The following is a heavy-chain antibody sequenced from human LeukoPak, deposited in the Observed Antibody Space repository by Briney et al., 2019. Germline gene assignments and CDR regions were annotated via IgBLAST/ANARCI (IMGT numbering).Heavy chain of an antibody. CDR2: IRYDGSNK. CDR3: ARDSAPHYYYYYYMDV. Sequence: GGSLRLSCAASGFTFSSYGMHWVRQAPGKELEWVAFIRYDGSNKYYADSVKGRFTISRDNSKNTLYLQMNSLRAEDTAVYYCARDSAPHYYYYYYMDVWGKGTTVTVSS. CDR1: GFTFSSYG. V-gene: IGHV3-30*02. J-gene: IGHJ6*03.